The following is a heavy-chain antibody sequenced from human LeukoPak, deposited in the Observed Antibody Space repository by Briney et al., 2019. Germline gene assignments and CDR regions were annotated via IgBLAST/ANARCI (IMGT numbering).Heavy chain of an antibody. V-gene: IGHV3-30*02. Sequence: GGSLRLSCAASGFTFSSYGMLWVRQAPGKGLEWVALIRYDGSNKYYADSVKGRFNISRDISKNTLYLQMNSLRAEDTALYYCAKDKGGARIYFDYWGQGTLVTVSS. J-gene: IGHJ4*02. CDR1: GFTFSSYG. CDR2: IRYDGSNK. D-gene: IGHD1-26*01. CDR3: AKDKGGARIYFDY.